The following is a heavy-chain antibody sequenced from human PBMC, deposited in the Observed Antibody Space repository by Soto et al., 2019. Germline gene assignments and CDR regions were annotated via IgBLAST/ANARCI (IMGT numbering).Heavy chain of an antibody. V-gene: IGHV1-18*01. CDR1: GYTFASYG. Sequence: VASVKVSCKASGYTFASYGISWVRQAPGQGLEWMGWISAYNGNTNYAQKLQGRVTMTTDTSTSTAYMELRSLRSDDTAVYYCARTPNYYDSSGYPMPDAFDIWGQGTMVTVSS. CDR3: ARTPNYYDSSGYPMPDAFDI. CDR2: ISAYNGNT. J-gene: IGHJ3*02. D-gene: IGHD3-22*01.